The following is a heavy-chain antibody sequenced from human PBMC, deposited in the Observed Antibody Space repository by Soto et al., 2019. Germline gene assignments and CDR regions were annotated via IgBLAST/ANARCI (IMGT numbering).Heavy chain of an antibody. D-gene: IGHD6-13*01. CDR1: GFTFSNAW. CDR3: TTGFGSQQLAHYYYYGMDV. Sequence: EVQLVESGGGLVKPGGSLRLSCAASGFTFSNAWMNWVRQAPGKGLEWVGRIKSKTDGGTTDYAAPVKGRFTISRDDSKNTLYLQMNSLKTEDTAVYYCTTGFGSQQLAHYYYYGMDVWGQGTTVTVSS. V-gene: IGHV3-15*07. J-gene: IGHJ6*02. CDR2: IKSKTDGGTT.